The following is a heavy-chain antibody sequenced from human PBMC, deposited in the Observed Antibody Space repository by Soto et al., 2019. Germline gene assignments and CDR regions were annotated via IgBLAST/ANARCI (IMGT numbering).Heavy chain of an antibody. CDR2: ISGSGGST. D-gene: IGHD6-19*01. CDR3: AKDGLYSSGWYNSLGAFDI. Sequence: GGSLRLSCAASGFTFSSYAMSWVRQAPGKGLEWVSAISGSGGSTYYADSVKGRFTISRDNSKNTLYLQMNSLRAEDTAVYYCAKDGLYSSGWYNSLGAFDIWGQGTMVTVSS. J-gene: IGHJ3*02. V-gene: IGHV3-23*01. CDR1: GFTFSSYA.